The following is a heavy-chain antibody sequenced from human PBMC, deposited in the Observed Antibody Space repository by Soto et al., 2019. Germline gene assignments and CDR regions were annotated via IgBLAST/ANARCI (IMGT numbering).Heavy chain of an antibody. CDR3: ARGSSDYGDFVTNY. CDR2: IIPLLDIT. D-gene: IGHD4-17*01. CDR1: GGTFSSYP. J-gene: IGHJ4*02. Sequence: QVQLVQSGAEVKKPGSSVKVSCEASGGTFSSYPISWVRQAPGRGLEWMGRIIPLLDITNYAQKFQGRVTITADKSTATAYMDLSSLRFDDTAVYYCARGSSDYGDFVTNYWGQGTLVTVSS. V-gene: IGHV1-69*02.